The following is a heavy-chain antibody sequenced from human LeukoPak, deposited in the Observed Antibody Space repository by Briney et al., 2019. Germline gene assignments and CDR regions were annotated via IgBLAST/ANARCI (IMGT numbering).Heavy chain of an antibody. D-gene: IGHD3-10*01. CDR2: IYYSGST. J-gene: IGHJ6*03. CDR1: GGSISSSSYY. V-gene: IGHV4-39*07. Sequence: SETLSLTCTVSGGSISSSSYYWGWIRQPPGKGLEWIGSIYYSGSTYYNPSLKSRVTISVDTSKNQFSLKLSSVTAADTAVYYCARVGGGPTMVRGHPRERNYYYMDVWGKGTTVTISS. CDR3: ARVGGGPTMVRGHPRERNYYYMDV.